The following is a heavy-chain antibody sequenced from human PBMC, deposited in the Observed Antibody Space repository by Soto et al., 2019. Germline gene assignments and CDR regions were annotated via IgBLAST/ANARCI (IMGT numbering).Heavy chain of an antibody. Sequence: PGGSLRLSCAASGFIFSSYAMSWVRQAPGKGLEWVSAISGSGISTYYADSVKGRFTISRDNSKNTLYLQMNSLRAEDTAVYYCAKEKISASGCNWFDPCGQGAVLTVSA. CDR2: ISGSGIST. CDR1: GFIFSSYA. J-gene: IGHJ5*02. V-gene: IGHV3-23*01. CDR3: AKEKISASGCNWFDP. D-gene: IGHD2-2*01.